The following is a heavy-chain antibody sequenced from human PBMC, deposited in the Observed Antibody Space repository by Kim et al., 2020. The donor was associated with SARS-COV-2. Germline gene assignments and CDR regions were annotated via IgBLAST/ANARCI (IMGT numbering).Heavy chain of an antibody. Sequence: YYADSVKGRLTISRDNTKNSLFLQMNSLRVEDTALYYCARDLDGYNGFFDYWGQGTLVTVSS. V-gene: IGHV3-21*01. CDR3: ARDLDGYNGFFDY. D-gene: IGHD5-12*01. J-gene: IGHJ4*02.